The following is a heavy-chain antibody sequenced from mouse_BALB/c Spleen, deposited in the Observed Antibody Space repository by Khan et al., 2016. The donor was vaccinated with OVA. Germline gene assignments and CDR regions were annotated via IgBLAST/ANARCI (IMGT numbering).Heavy chain of an antibody. V-gene: IGHV1-20*02. CDR1: GYSFTGYF. CDR3: SRICGSDVDY. D-gene: IGHD1-1*01. CDR2: INPHIGET. Sequence: EVQLVESGPELVKPGASVKISCKASGYSFTGYFMNWVMQSHGKSLEWIGRINPHIGETFYNQKFKGKATLTVDESSSTAHMELRSLASEDSAVYYCSRICGSDVDYWGQGTTLTVSS. J-gene: IGHJ2*01.